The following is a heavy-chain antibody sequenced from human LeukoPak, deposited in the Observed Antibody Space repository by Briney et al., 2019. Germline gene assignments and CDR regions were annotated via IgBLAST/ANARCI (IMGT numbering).Heavy chain of an antibody. CDR1: GYTFTSYD. J-gene: IGHJ4*02. D-gene: IGHD2-21*02. CDR3: ARAIVVVTDY. V-gene: IGHV1-8*03. Sequence: ASVKVSCKASGYTFTSYDINWVRQAPGQGLEWMGWVNPKSGNTGYKQEFQARVTITRDTSITTAYMELSSLTSDDTAVYFCARAIVVVTDYWGQGTLVTVSS. CDR2: VNPKSGNT.